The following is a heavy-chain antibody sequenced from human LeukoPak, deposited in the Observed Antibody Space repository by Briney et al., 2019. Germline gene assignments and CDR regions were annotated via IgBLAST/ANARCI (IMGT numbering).Heavy chain of an antibody. CDR3: AKVGNYYDSSGYCPFDY. CDR2: ISGSGGST. CDR1: GFTFRSHW. V-gene: IGHV3-23*01. D-gene: IGHD3-22*01. J-gene: IGHJ4*02. Sequence: GESLRLSCADSGFTFRSHWTTWVRQAPGKGLEWVSAISGSGGSTYYADSVKGRFTISRDNSKNTLYLQMNSLRAEDTAVYYCAKVGNYYDSSGYCPFDYWGQGTLVTVSS.